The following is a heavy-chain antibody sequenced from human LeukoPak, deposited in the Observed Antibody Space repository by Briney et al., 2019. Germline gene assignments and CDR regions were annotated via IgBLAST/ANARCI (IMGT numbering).Heavy chain of an antibody. CDR3: ASSIAAAGTYYYYGMDV. J-gene: IGHJ6*04. CDR1: GGSISSYY. D-gene: IGHD6-13*01. V-gene: IGHV4-59*01. Sequence: SETLSLTCTVSGGSISSYYWSWIRQPPGKGLGWIGYIYYNGSTNYNPSLKSRVTISVDTSKNQFSLKLSSVTAADTAVYYCASSIAAAGTYYYYGMDVWGKGTTVTVSS. CDR2: IYYNGST.